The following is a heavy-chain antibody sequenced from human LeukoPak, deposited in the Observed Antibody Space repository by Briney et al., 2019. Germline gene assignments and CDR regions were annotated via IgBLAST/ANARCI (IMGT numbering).Heavy chain of an antibody. CDR1: GFTFSSYG. J-gene: IGHJ4*02. CDR3: AKGASQTPDCSSTSCYYFDY. D-gene: IGHD2-2*01. CDR2: ISSSSSTI. Sequence: GGSLRLSCAASGFTFSSYGMYWVRQAPGKGLEWVSYISSSSSTIYYADSVKGRFTISRDNAKNSLYLQMNSLRAEDTAVYYCAKGASQTPDCSSTSCYYFDYWGQGTLVTVSS. V-gene: IGHV3-48*01.